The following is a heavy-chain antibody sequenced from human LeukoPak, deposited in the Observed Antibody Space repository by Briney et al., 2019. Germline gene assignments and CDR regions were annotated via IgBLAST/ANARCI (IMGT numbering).Heavy chain of an antibody. J-gene: IGHJ3*02. Sequence: KSGESLKISCKGSGYSFTSYWIGWVRQMPGKGLEWMGIIYPGDPDTRYSPSFQGQVTISADKSISTAYLQWSSLKASDTAMYYCATPGAQQLVLDAFDIWGQGTMVTVSS. CDR3: ATPGAQQLVLDAFDI. CDR2: IYPGDPDT. CDR1: GYSFTSYW. V-gene: IGHV5-51*01. D-gene: IGHD6-13*01.